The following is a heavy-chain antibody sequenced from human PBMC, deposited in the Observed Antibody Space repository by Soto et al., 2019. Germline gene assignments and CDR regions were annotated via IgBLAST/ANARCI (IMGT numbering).Heavy chain of an antibody. CDR1: GGTFRNYP. CDR3: ARGPLVVLNYFES. J-gene: IGHJ4*02. Sequence: QVQLVQSGTEVKKPGSSVKVSCKASGGTFRNYPITWVRQAPGQGLEWMGSIFPLTDIPDYAQNFQARLTISADKSTSTAYIELSSLTSDDTAMYFCARGPLVVLNYFESWGQGTLVTVSS. CDR2: IFPLTDIP. V-gene: IGHV1-69*02.